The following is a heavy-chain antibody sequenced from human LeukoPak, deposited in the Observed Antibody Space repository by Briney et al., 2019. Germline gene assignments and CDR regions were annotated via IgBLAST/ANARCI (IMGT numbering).Heavy chain of an antibody. CDR1: GYSFTSYW. D-gene: IGHD3-22*01. V-gene: IGHV5-51*01. Sequence: GESLKISCKGSGYSFTSYWIGWVRQMPGKGLEWMGIIYPGDSDTRYSPSFQGQVNISADKSISTAYLQWSSQEAPDNAMYYCARRLTYYYDSSGYYGYGGQGTLVTVSS. CDR2: IYPGDSDT. CDR3: ARRLTYYYDSSGYYGY. J-gene: IGHJ4*02.